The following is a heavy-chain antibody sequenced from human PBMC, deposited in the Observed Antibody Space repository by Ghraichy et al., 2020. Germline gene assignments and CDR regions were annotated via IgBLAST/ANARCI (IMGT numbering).Heavy chain of an antibody. D-gene: IGHD3-10*01. CDR2: ISSSSSYI. Sequence: GALNISCAASGFTFSSYSMNWVRQAPGKGLEWVSSISSSSSYIYYADSVKGRFTISRDNAKNSLYLQMNSLRAEDTAVYYCARVRGPGSYSGAFDYWGQGTLVTVSS. J-gene: IGHJ4*02. CDR1: GFTFSSYS. V-gene: IGHV3-21*01. CDR3: ARVRGPGSYSGAFDY.